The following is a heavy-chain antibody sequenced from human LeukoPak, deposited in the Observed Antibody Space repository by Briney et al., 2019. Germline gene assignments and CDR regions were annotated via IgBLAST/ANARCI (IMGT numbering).Heavy chain of an antibody. Sequence: PGGSLRLSCAASGFTVSSNYMSWVRQAPGKGLEWVSGIRGSGGHTYYADSVKGRFTISRDNSKNTLYLQMNSLRAEDTALYYCAKARGYDYGDYGFDYWGQGTLVTVSS. CDR2: IRGSGGHT. D-gene: IGHD4-17*01. J-gene: IGHJ4*02. CDR3: AKARGYDYGDYGFDY. V-gene: IGHV3-23*01. CDR1: GFTVSSNY.